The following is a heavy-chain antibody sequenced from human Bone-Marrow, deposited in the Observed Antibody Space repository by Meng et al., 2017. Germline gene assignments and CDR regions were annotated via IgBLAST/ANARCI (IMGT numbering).Heavy chain of an antibody. V-gene: IGHV4-4*02. CDR2: IYHSGNT. Sequence: QVQLQESGPGLVKPSGTPSLTCAVSGGSISSSNWWSWVRQPPGKGLEWIGEIYHSGNTNYNPSLKSRVAMSVDKSKNQFSLRLSSVTAADTAVYYCARARSSSWSFDYWGQGTLVTVSS. J-gene: IGHJ4*02. CDR1: GGSISSSNW. D-gene: IGHD6-13*01. CDR3: ARARSSSWSFDY.